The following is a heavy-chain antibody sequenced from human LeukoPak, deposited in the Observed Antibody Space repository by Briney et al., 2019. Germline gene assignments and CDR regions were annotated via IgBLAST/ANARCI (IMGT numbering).Heavy chain of an antibody. V-gene: IGHV3-48*03. Sequence: GGSLRLSCAASGFTFSSYEMNWVRQAPGKGLEWVSYISSSGSTIYYADSVKGRFTISRDNAKNSLYLQMNSLRAEDTGVYYCAADGWPRGETATIGVLVSWGQGTLVIVAS. CDR1: GFTFSSYE. CDR3: AADGWPRGETATIGVLVS. CDR2: ISSSGSTI. J-gene: IGHJ4*02. D-gene: IGHD5-18*01.